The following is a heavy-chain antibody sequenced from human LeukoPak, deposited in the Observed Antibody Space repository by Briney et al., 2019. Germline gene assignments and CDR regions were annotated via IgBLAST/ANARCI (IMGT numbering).Heavy chain of an antibody. CDR3: ARDPTMVRNFGY. CDR1: GYTFTDYY. D-gene: IGHD3-10*01. Sequence: ASVKVSCKASGYTFTDYYMHWVRQAPGQGLEWMGWINPNSGGTNYAQKFQGRVTMTRDTSISTAYMELSRLRSDDTAVYYCARDPTMVRNFGYWGQGTLVTVSS. CDR2: INPNSGGT. J-gene: IGHJ4*02. V-gene: IGHV1-2*02.